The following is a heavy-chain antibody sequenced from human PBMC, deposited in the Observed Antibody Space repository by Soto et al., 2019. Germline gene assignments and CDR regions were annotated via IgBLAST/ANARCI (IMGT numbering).Heavy chain of an antibody. J-gene: IGHJ4*02. V-gene: IGHV3-23*01. CDR2: ITGPGNNI. Sequence: GGSLRLSCAASGFTFSAYAMNWVRQAPGKGLEWVSRITGPGNNIYYADSVKGRFTISRDNSKDTVYLQMSSLRVEDTAVYYCARERRSSSSDHFDFWGQGTLVTVSS. CDR1: GFTFSAYA. D-gene: IGHD6-6*01. CDR3: ARERRSSSSDHFDF.